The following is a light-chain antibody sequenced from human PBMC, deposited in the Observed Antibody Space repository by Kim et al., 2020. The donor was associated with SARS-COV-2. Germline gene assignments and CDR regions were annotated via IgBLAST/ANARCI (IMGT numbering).Light chain of an antibody. CDR2: QDN. CDR1: KWVDKY. V-gene: IGLV3-1*01. CDR3: QAWDGSTVV. J-gene: IGLJ2*01. Sequence: MSPGQTASITCSGDKWVDKYACWYQLKPGQSPVLVIFQDNKRPSGIPERFSGSSSGNTATLTISGTQAMDEADYYCQAWDGSTVVFGGGTQLTVL.